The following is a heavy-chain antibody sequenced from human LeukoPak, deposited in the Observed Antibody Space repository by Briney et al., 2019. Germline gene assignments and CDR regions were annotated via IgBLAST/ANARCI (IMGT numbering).Heavy chain of an antibody. CDR3: ASFKIGYCSSTSCFGGGWFDP. D-gene: IGHD2-2*01. CDR1: GGSIGSGGYS. V-gene: IGHV4-30-2*01. J-gene: IGHJ5*02. CDR2: IYHSGST. Sequence: SETLSLTCAVSGGSIGSGGYSWSWIRQPPGKGLEWIGYIYHSGSTYYNPSLKSRVTISVDRSKNQFSLKLSSVTAADTAVYYCASFKIGYCSSTSCFGGGWFDPWGQGTLVTVPS.